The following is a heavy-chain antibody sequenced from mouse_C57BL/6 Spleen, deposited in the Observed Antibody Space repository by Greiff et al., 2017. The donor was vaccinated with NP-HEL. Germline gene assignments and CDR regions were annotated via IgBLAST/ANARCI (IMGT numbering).Heavy chain of an antibody. J-gene: IGHJ2*01. Sequence: QVQLQQPGAELVKPGASVKLSCKASGYTFTSYWMQWVKQRPGQGLEWIGEIDPSDSYTNYNQKFKGKATLTVDTSSSTAYMQLSSLTSEDSAVYYCARFVTTVVATEDYGGQGTTLTGSS. CDR2: IDPSDSYT. V-gene: IGHV1-50*01. D-gene: IGHD1-1*01. CDR1: GYTFTSYW. CDR3: ARFVTTVVATEDY.